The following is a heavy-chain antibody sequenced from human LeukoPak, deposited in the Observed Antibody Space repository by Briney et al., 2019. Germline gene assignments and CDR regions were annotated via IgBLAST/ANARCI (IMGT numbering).Heavy chain of an antibody. CDR3: ARCLRRMNWFDP. Sequence: GASVKVSCKASGYTFTSYDIKWVRQANGQGVEWMGWMNPNSGNTCYTQKFQGRVTMTRNTSISTAHMELSSLRSEDTAVYYCARCLRRMNWFDPWGQGTLVTVSS. J-gene: IGHJ5*02. V-gene: IGHV1-8*01. CDR1: GYTFTSYD. CDR2: MNPNSGNT. D-gene: IGHD2-15*01.